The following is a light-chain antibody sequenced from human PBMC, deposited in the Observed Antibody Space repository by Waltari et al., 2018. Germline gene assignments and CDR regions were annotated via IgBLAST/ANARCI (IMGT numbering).Light chain of an antibody. CDR3: ATWDGSLTAWV. J-gene: IGLJ3*02. V-gene: IGLV1-47*01. Sequence: QSVLTQPPSASGTPGQRVTIPCSGSTSNPGRTYVYWYQQFPGTAPKLLVYRNNERPSGVPDRISGSKSGTSASLAISGLRSEDEADYYCATWDGSLTAWVFGGGTKVTVL. CDR2: RNN. CDR1: TSNPGRTY.